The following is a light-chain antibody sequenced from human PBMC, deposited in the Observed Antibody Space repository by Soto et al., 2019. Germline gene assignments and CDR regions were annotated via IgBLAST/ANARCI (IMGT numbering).Light chain of an antibody. CDR2: ATS. CDR3: QQSYSTLSIT. CDR1: ESIGRH. J-gene: IGKJ5*01. V-gene: IGKV1-39*01. Sequence: DIQMTQSTSSLSASVGDRVTITCRASESIGRHLNWYQQKPGKAPKLLIYATSSLQNGVPSRFRGGGSGTDFTLTISNLQPEDFATYYCQQSYSTLSITFGQGTRLEIK.